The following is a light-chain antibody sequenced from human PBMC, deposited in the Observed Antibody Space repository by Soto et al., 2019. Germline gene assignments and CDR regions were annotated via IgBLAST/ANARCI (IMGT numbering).Light chain of an antibody. Sequence: EIVMTQSPATLSVSPGERATLSCRASQSINSNLAWYQQKPGQAPRLLIYGTSTGATGITARFSGSGSGTEFTHTISSLQSEDFAVYYCQQYNNWPRTFGQGTKVEIK. CDR1: QSINSN. V-gene: IGKV3-15*01. CDR3: QQYNNWPRT. CDR2: GTS. J-gene: IGKJ1*01.